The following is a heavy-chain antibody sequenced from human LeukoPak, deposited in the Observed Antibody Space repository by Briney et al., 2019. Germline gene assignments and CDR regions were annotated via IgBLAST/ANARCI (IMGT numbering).Heavy chain of an antibody. CDR1: GFTFSSYA. CDR3: AKTRGISISGVVPLCDY. V-gene: IGHV3-23*01. Sequence: GGSLRLSCAASGFTFSSYAMSWVRQAPGKGLEWVSAISGSGGSTYYADSVKGRFTISRDNSKNTLYLQMNSLRAEDTAVYYCAKTRGISISGVVPLCDYWGQGTLVTVS. CDR2: ISGSGGST. D-gene: IGHD3-3*01. J-gene: IGHJ4*02.